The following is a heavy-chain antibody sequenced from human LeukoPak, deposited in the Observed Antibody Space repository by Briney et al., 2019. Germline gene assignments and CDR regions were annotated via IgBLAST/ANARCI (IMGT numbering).Heavy chain of an antibody. CDR2: ISSSRSYI. J-gene: IGHJ4*02. CDR3: ARDSKSVPSSTSCSFFVY. V-gene: IGHV3-21*01. Sequence: GGSLRLSCAASGFTFSSYSMNWVRQAPGKGLEWVSSISSSRSYIYYADSVKGRFTISRHNAKNALYLQINILRAEDTAVYYCARDSKSVPSSTSCSFFVYWGQGTLVTVSS. D-gene: IGHD2-2*01. CDR1: GFTFSSYS.